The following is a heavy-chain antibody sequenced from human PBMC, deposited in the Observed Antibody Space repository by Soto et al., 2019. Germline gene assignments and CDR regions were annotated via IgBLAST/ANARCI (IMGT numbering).Heavy chain of an antibody. D-gene: IGHD6-6*01. CDR1: GFTFSSYA. V-gene: IGHV3-23*01. J-gene: IGHJ6*02. Sequence: GGSLRLSCAASGFTFSSYAMTWVRQAPGKGLEWVSIISGSGGATYYADSVKGRFSISRDNSKNTLYLQMNSLRAEDTAVYFCAKALYGSSSPYYYGMDVWGQGTTVTVSS. CDR2: ISGSGGAT. CDR3: AKALYGSSSPYYYGMDV.